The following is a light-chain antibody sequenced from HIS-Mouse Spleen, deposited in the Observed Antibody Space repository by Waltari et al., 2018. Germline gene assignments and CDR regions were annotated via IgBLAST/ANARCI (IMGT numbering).Light chain of an antibody. CDR2: KDS. Sequence: SYELTQPPSVSVSPGQTARITCSGDALPTQYAYWYQQKPGQAPVLVIYKDSARPSGIPERFSGASSGTTVTLTISGVQAEDEADYYCQSADSSGTYHVVFGGGTKLTVL. CDR3: QSADSSGTYHVV. J-gene: IGLJ2*01. V-gene: IGLV3-25*03. CDR1: ALPTQY.